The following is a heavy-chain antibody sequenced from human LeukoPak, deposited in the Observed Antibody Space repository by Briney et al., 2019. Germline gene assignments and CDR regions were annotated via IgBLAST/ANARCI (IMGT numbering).Heavy chain of an antibody. V-gene: IGHV1-46*01. Sequence: AAPVKVSCKASGYTFTSYYMHWVRQAPGQGLEWMGIINPSGGSTSYAQKFQGRVTMTRDTSTSTVYMELSSLRSEDTAVYYCAREHWERRRGGDSSGWYGRDYFDYWGQGTLVTVSS. CDR3: AREHWERRRGGDSSGWYGRDYFDY. D-gene: IGHD6-19*01. CDR1: GYTFTSYY. CDR2: INPSGGST. J-gene: IGHJ4*02.